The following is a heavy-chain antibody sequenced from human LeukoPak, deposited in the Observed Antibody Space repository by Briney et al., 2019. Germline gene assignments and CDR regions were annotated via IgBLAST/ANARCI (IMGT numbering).Heavy chain of an antibody. CDR3: ARTTYYDILTRYQYYFDY. CDR2: IYPGDSDT. J-gene: IGHJ4*02. Sequence: GAALQISSEGSGYRFTSYWIGWGRPMPGKGLGWMGIIYPGDSDTRYSPSFQGQVTISADKSISTAYLQWSSLNASDTAIYYCARTTYYDILTRYQYYFDYWGQGTLVTVSS. CDR1: GYRFTSYW. D-gene: IGHD3-9*01. V-gene: IGHV5-51*01.